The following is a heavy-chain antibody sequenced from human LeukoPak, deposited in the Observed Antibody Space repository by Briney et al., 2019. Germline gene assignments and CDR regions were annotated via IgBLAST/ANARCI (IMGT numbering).Heavy chain of an antibody. CDR1: GFTFSSYS. D-gene: IGHD4-17*01. CDR2: ISSSSSYI. CDR3: ARDDVRTTFDY. Sequence: PGGSLRLSCAASGFTFSSYSMNWVRQAPGKGLEWVSSISSSSSYIYYADSVKGRFTISRDNSKSTLYLQMNSLRPEDTAVYYCARDDVRTTFDYWGQGTLVTVSS. J-gene: IGHJ4*02. V-gene: IGHV3-21*04.